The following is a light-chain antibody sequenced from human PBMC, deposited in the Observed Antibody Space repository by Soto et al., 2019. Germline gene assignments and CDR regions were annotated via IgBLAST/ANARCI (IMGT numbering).Light chain of an antibody. J-gene: IGKJ4*01. Sequence: EIVLTQSPGTLSLSPGERATLSCRASQSVSSSYLAWYQQKPGQAPRLLIYGASSRATGIPDRFSGSGSGTDFTLTIRRMEPEDFATYFCQHGYSTPLTFGGGTKVDIK. CDR1: QSVSSSY. CDR3: QHGYSTPLT. V-gene: IGKV3-20*01. CDR2: GAS.